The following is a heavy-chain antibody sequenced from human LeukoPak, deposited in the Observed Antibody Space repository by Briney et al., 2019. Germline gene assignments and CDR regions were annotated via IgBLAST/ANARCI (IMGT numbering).Heavy chain of an antibody. CDR2: ISAYNGNT. J-gene: IGHJ3*02. V-gene: IGHV1-18*01. CDR1: GYTFTSYG. CDR3: ARDAVLLDAFDI. Sequence: ASVKVSCKASGYTFTSYGISWVRQAPGQGLEWMGWISAYNGNTNYAQKPQGRVTMTTDTSTSTAYMELRSLRSDDTAVYYCARDAVLLDAFDIWGQGTMVTVSS.